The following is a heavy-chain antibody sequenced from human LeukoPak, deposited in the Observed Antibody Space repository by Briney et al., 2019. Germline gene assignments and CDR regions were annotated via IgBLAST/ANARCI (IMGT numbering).Heavy chain of an antibody. CDR1: GFTFSSYA. CDR3: AVLLWDFDY. V-gene: IGHV3-23*01. Sequence: GGSLRLSCAASGFTFSSYAMSWVRQAPGKGLEWVSAISGSGGSTYYADSVKGRFTISRDNAKNSLYLQMNSLRAEDTAVYYCAVLLWDFDYWGQGTLVTVSS. J-gene: IGHJ4*02. D-gene: IGHD3-10*01. CDR2: ISGSGGST.